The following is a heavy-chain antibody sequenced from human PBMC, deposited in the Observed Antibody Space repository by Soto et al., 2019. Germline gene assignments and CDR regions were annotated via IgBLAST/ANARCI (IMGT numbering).Heavy chain of an antibody. CDR2: INAGNGNT. CDR3: ARGLGAYLDYLDY. Sequence: ASVKVSCKASGYTFTSYAMHWVRQAPGQRLEWMGWINAGNGNTKHSQKFQGRVTITRDTSASTAYIELSSLRTEDTAVYYCARGLGAYLDYLDYWGQGTLVTVSS. J-gene: IGHJ4*02. D-gene: IGHD3-16*01. CDR1: GYTFTSYA. V-gene: IGHV1-3*01.